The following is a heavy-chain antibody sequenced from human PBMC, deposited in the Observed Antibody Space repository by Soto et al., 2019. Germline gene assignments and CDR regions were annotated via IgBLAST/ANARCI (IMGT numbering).Heavy chain of an antibody. V-gene: IGHV1-69*13. J-gene: IGHJ6*02. CDR2: IIPIFGTA. CDR3: AKGDYSSDSYYNVDYYYGMDV. CDR1: GGTFSSYA. D-gene: IGHD3-10*01. Sequence: SVKVSCKASGGTFSSYAISCVRQAPGQGLEWMGGIIPIFGTANYAQKFQGRVTIPADESTSTAYMQLSSLRTEDTAVYYSAKGDYSSDSYYNVDYYYGMDVWGQGTTVTVSS.